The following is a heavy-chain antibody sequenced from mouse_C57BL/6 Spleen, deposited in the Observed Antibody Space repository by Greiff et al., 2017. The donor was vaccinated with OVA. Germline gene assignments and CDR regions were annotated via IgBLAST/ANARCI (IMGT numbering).Heavy chain of an antibody. CDR2: ISGGGGNT. V-gene: IGHV5-9*01. J-gene: IGHJ1*03. CDR1: GFTFSSYT. CDR3: ARQDGSSYDYWYFDV. Sequence: DVKLVESGGGLVKPGGSLKLSCAASGFTFSSYTMSWVRQTPEKRLEWVATISGGGGNTYYPDSVKGRFTISRDNAKNTLYLQMSSLRSEDTALYYCARQDGSSYDYWYFDVWGTGTTVTVSS. D-gene: IGHD1-1*01.